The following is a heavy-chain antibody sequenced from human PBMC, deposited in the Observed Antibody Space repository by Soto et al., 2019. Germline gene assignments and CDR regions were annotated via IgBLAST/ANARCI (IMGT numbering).Heavy chain of an antibody. CDR3: AGHPVGVGGLDV. CDR1: GGSIKTFS. Sequence: SETLSLTCTVSGGSIKTFSWSWFRQPPGKGLEWIGYIYYSGSTNYHPSHKSRISISVDTSKNLFSLKLSSVTAADTAVYYCAGHPVGVGGLDVWGQGTSVTGS. CDR2: IYYSGST. V-gene: IGHV4-59*08. J-gene: IGHJ6*02. D-gene: IGHD1-26*01.